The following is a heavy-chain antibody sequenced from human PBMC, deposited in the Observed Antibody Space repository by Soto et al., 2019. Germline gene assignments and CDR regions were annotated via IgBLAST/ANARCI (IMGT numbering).Heavy chain of an antibody. J-gene: IGHJ5*02. Sequence: QVQLRESGPGLVKPSQTLSLTCSVSGASVAGGSYSLSWVRQPPGKGLEWIGYISSRGRPFYNPSLTSLGTISADTSKNQFSLQVTSVSAADTAVYYGGRDTYSGYDFGLWGQGTLVTVSS. CDR2: ISSRGRP. CDR1: GASVAGGSYS. CDR3: GRDTYSGYDFGL. V-gene: IGHV4-30-4*01. D-gene: IGHD5-12*01.